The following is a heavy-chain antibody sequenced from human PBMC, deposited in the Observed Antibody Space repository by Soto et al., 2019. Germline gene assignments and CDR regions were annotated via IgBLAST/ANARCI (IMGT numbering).Heavy chain of an antibody. J-gene: IGHJ4*02. CDR1: LFTFSNYA. D-gene: IGHD2-21*01. Sequence: PVWSLRLSCTASLFTFSNYAMTWARRSPFKGLEWVSSISGGGNTYYADSVKGRFTISRDNSKSTLYLQMDSLRVEDTAVYYCAKGARSSSGSDGYKFDYWGQGTLVTVSS. CDR2: ISGGGNT. CDR3: AKGARSSSGSDGYKFDY. V-gene: IGHV3-23*01.